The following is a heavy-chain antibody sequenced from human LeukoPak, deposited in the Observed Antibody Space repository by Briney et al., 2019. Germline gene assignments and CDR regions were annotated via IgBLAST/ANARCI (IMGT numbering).Heavy chain of an antibody. CDR2: MNPNSGNT. D-gene: IGHD1-14*01. CDR3: AREMNPYYYYYGMDV. V-gene: IGHV1-8*01. Sequence: ASVKVSCKTSGYTFTSYDINWVRQATGQGLEWMGWMNPNSGNTGYAQKFQGRVTMTRNTSITTAYIELSSLTSEDTAVYYCAREMNPYYYYYGMDVWGQGTTVTVSS. CDR1: GYTFTSYD. J-gene: IGHJ6*02.